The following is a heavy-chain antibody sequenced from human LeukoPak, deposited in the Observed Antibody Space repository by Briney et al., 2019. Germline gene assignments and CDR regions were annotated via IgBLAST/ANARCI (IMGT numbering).Heavy chain of an antibody. CDR3: ARDSIAAAGNFDY. CDR2: IYYSGST. V-gene: IGHV4-61*01. J-gene: IGHJ4*02. D-gene: IGHD6-13*01. Sequence: SETLSLTCTVSGGSVSSGSYYWSWIRQPPGKGLEWIGYIYYSGSTNYNPSLKSRVTISVDTSKNQFSLKLSSVTAADTAVCYCARDSIAAAGNFDYWGQGTLVTVSS. CDR1: GGSVSSGSYY.